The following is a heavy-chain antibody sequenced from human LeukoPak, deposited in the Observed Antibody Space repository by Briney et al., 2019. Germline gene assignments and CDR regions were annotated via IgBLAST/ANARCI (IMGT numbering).Heavy chain of an antibody. CDR3: ARTYDTSGYYYAFDY. V-gene: IGHV4-4*02. J-gene: IGHJ4*02. CDR1: GASISSSHW. CDR2: IYHSGST. D-gene: IGHD3-22*01. Sequence: SETLSLTCAVSGASISSSHWWSWIRQAPGKGLEWIGEIYHSGSTNYNPSLKSRVTISVDKSKNQFSLKLSSVTAADTAVYYCARTYDTSGYYYAFDYWGQGTLVTVSS.